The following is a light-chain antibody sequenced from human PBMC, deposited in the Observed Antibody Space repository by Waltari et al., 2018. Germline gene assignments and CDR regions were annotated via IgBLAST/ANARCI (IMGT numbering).Light chain of an antibody. Sequence: QTVVTQEPSLSVSPGGTVTLTCTLSSGSLSTTSYATWYQQTPGQAPRTLVYKGNSRSSGVPDRFPGSILGNKAALTITGAQADDECDYYCSLYMGSGIWVFGGGTKLTVL. V-gene: IGLV8-61*01. CDR1: SGSLSTTSY. CDR2: KGN. CDR3: SLYMGSGIWV. J-gene: IGLJ3*02.